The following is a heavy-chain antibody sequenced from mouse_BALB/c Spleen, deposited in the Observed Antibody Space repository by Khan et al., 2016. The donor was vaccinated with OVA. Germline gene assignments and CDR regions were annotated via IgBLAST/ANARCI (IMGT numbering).Heavy chain of an antibody. D-gene: IGHD1-1*01. Sequence: VQLQQSGPELVKPGASVKMSCKASGYTFTNYIIHWVKQKSGQGLEWIGYINPHNDGTKYNEKFKGKATLTSDKSSSTAYMELSGLTSEDSAVYYCARDYGSSFWFASWGQGTLVTVSA. CDR1: GYTFTNYI. J-gene: IGHJ3*01. CDR3: ARDYGSSFWFAS. V-gene: IGHV1S136*01. CDR2: INPHNDGT.